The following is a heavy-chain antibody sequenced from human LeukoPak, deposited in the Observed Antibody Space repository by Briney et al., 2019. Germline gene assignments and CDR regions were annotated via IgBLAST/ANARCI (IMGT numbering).Heavy chain of an antibody. V-gene: IGHV1-18*04. J-gene: IGHJ5*02. D-gene: IGHD4-17*01. Sequence: ASVKVSCKASGYTFTGYYMHWVRQAPGQGLEWMGWISAYNGNTNYAQKLQGRVTMTTDTSTSTAYMELRSLRSDDTAVYYCARDPISTVTTGVSNWFDPWGQGTLVTVSS. CDR3: ARDPISTVTTGVSNWFDP. CDR2: ISAYNGNT. CDR1: GYTFTGYY.